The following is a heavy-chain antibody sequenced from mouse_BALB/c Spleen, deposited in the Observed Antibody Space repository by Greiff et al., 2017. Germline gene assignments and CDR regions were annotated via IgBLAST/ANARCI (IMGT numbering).Heavy chain of an antibody. V-gene: IGHV5-6*01. D-gene: IGHD1-1*01. J-gene: IGHJ4*01. CDR2: ISSGGSYT. Sequence: EVMLVESGGDLVKPGGSLKLSCAASGFTFSSYGMSWVRQTPDKRLEWVATISSGGSYTYYPDSVKGRFTISRDNAKNTLYLQMSSLKSEDTAMYYCARQDYYGSSPGDYWGQGTSVTVSS. CDR3: ARQDYYGSSPGDY. CDR1: GFTFSSYG.